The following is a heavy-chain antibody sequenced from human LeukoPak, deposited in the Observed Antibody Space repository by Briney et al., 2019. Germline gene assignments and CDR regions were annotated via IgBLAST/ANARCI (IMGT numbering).Heavy chain of an antibody. Sequence: ASVKVSCKASGYTFTNYDINWVRQATEQGLEWMGWMSPNSGNTGYAQKFQGRVTITRDTSITTAYMELSSLRSEDTAVYYCARGGYSYGYDWFGPWGQGTLVTVSS. CDR2: MSPNSGNT. D-gene: IGHD5-18*01. CDR1: GYTFTNYD. CDR3: ARGGYSYGYDWFGP. V-gene: IGHV1-8*01. J-gene: IGHJ5*02.